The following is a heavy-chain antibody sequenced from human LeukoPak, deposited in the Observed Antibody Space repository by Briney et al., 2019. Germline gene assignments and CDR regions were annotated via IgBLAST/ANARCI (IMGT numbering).Heavy chain of an antibody. CDR3: AGFPTTVTTSDYFDY. Sequence: KPSETLSLTCAVYGGSLSGYYWSWIRQPPGKGLEWIGEINHSGSTNYNPSLKSRVTISVDTSKNQLSLKLSSVTAADTAVYYCAGFPTTVTTSDYFDYWGQGTLVTVSS. V-gene: IGHV4-34*01. J-gene: IGHJ4*02. D-gene: IGHD4-17*01. CDR2: INHSGST. CDR1: GGSLSGYY.